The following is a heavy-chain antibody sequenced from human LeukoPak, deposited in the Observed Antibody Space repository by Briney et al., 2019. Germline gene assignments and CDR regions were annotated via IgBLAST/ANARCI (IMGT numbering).Heavy chain of an antibody. Sequence: GRPLRLSCAASGFTFSSYAMHGVRQAPGKGLGGVAVISYDGSNKYYADSVKGRFTISRDNSKNTLYLQMNSLRAEDTAVYYCARAPDPGSPDYWGQGTLVTVSS. CDR2: ISYDGSNK. V-gene: IGHV3-30*04. CDR1: GFTFSSYA. D-gene: IGHD3-10*01. J-gene: IGHJ4*02. CDR3: ARAPDPGSPDY.